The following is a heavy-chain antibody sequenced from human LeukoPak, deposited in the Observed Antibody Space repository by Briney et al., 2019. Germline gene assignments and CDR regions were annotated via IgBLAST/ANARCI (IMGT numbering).Heavy chain of an antibody. CDR1: GFTFSNYA. D-gene: IGHD3-9*01. CDR3: ARDGAYYDILTGPIY. CDR2: LSGTGGST. J-gene: IGHJ4*02. V-gene: IGHV3-23*01. Sequence: GGSLRLSCAASGFTFSNYAMSWVRQAPGKGLEWVSTLSGTGGSTYYADSVKGRFTISRDNAKNSLYLQMNSLRAEDTAVYYCARDGAYYDILTGPIYWGQGTLVTVSS.